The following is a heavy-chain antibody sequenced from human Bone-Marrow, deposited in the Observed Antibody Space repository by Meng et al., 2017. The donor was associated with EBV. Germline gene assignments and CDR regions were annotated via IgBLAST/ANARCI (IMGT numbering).Heavy chain of an antibody. CDR1: GGSISMGGYF. CDR2: IYYSGST. Sequence: LQAARPGPLTPSPSPTLPCAVSGGSISMGGYFWSWIRQPPGKGLEWIGYIYYSGSTYYNPSLKSRVTISVDTSKNQFSLKLSSVTATDTAVYYCARGSMLRGVITWFGPWGQGTLVTVSS. D-gene: IGHD3-10*01. J-gene: IGHJ5*02. V-gene: IGHV4-30-4*01. CDR3: ARGSMLRGVITWFGP.